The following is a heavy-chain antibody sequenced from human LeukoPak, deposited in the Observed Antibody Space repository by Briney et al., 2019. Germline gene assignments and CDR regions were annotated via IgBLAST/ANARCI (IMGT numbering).Heavy chain of an antibody. J-gene: IGHJ4*02. Sequence: GGSLRLSCAASGFIFDDYAMHWVRQAPGKGLEWVSGISWNSGSIGYADSVKGRFTISRDNAKNSLYLQMNSLRAEDTALYYCARIESYRHDYWGQGTLVTVSS. CDR2: ISWNSGSI. V-gene: IGHV3-9*01. CDR3: ARIESYRHDY. D-gene: IGHD3-16*02. CDR1: GFIFDDYA.